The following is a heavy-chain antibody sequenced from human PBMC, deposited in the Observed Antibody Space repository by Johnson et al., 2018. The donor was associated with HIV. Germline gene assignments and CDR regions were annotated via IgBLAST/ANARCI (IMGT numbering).Heavy chain of an antibody. Sequence: QMQLVESGGGVVQPGRSLRLSCAASGFTFSSYGMHWVRQAPGKGLEWVAVIGYDGSNKYYADSVKGRFTISRDNSKNTLYQQMNSLRAEDTAVYYCVKGVVGAEDVFDIWGQGTMVTVSS. J-gene: IGHJ3*02. CDR3: VKGVVGAEDVFDI. D-gene: IGHD1-26*01. V-gene: IGHV3-33*06. CDR1: GFTFSSYG. CDR2: IGYDGSNK.